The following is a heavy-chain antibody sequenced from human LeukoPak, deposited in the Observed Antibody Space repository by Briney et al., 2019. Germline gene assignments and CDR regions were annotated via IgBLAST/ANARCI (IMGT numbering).Heavy chain of an antibody. CDR2: INHSGST. J-gene: IGHJ4*02. Sequence: SETLSLTCAVYGGSFSGYYWSWIRQPPGKGLEWIGEINHSGSTNYNPSLKSRVTISVDTSKNQFSLKLSSVTAADTAVYYCARESFFGDYEGWGQGTLVTVSS. V-gene: IGHV4-34*01. CDR3: ARESFFGDYEG. D-gene: IGHD4-17*01. CDR1: GGSFSGYY.